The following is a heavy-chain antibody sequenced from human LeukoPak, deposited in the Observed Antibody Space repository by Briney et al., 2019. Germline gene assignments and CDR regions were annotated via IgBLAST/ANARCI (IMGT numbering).Heavy chain of an antibody. V-gene: IGHV2-5*02. D-gene: IGHD5-18*01. J-gene: IGHJ4*02. CDR3: AHRLAYSYGY. Sequence: KGSGPTLVKPTQTLTLTCTFSGFSLSTGGGGVGWIRQPPGKALEWLSLIYWDEDKRYSPARKSRLTITKDTSKNQVVLTMTNMDPVDTATYYCAHRLAYSYGYWGQGTLVTVSS. CDR1: GFSLSTGGGG. CDR2: IYWDEDK.